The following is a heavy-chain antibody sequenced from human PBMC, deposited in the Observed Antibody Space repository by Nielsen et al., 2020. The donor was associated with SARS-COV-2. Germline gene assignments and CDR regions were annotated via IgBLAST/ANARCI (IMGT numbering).Heavy chain of an antibody. CDR3: AREGQEYSSGWLYYYYYYGMDV. CDR1: GFTFSSYG. CDR2: IWYDGSNK. J-gene: IGHJ6*02. Sequence: GESLKISCAASGFTFSSYGMHWVRQAPGKGLEWVAVIWYDGSNKYYADSVKGRFTISRDNSKNTLYLQMNSLRAEDTAVYYCAREGQEYSSGWLYYYYYYGMDVWGQGTTVTVSS. D-gene: IGHD6-19*01. V-gene: IGHV3-33*01.